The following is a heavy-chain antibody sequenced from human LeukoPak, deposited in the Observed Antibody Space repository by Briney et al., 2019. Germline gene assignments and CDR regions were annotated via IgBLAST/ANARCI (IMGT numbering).Heavy chain of an antibody. V-gene: IGHV1-18*01. CDR1: GYTFTSYG. J-gene: IGHJ6*02. Sequence: ASVKVSCKASGYTFTSYGISWVRQAPGQGLEWMGWISAYNGNTNYAQKLQGRVTMTTDTSTSTAYMELWSLRSDDTAVYYCARDPRILYYGMDVWGQGTTVTVSS. CDR3: ARDPRILYYGMDV. CDR2: ISAYNGNT.